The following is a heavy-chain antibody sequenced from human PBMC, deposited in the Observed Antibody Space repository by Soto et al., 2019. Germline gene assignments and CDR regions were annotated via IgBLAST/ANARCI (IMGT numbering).Heavy chain of an antibody. V-gene: IGHV3-23*01. Sequence: EVQLLESGGGLVQPGGSLRLSCAASGFTFSSYAMSWVRQAPGKGLEWVSDISGSGETTYYADSVKGRFTISRDNSENTLYLQTNSLRAGDTAIYYCAKDRCSGTSCYFDYWGQGTLVTVSS. CDR2: ISGSGETT. J-gene: IGHJ4*02. CDR3: AKDRCSGTSCYFDY. CDR1: GFTFSSYA. D-gene: IGHD2-2*01.